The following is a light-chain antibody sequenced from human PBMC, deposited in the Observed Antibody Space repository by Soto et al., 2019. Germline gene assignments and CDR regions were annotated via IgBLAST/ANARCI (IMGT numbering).Light chain of an antibody. CDR3: QQRSNWPALT. CDR2: DAS. CDR1: QSVGSS. V-gene: IGKV3-11*01. Sequence: EIVLTQSPATLSLSPGERATLSCRASQSVGSSLAWYQQKPGQAPRLLIYDASNRATGIPARFSGSGSGTDFTLTISSLEPEEFAVYYCQQRSNWPALTFGGGTKVEIK. J-gene: IGKJ4*01.